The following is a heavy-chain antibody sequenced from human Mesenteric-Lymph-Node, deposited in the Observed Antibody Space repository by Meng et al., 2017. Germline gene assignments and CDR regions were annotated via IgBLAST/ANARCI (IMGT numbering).Heavy chain of an antibody. Sequence: GQLVQYGAEGESPGASVKVSCKASGYTFTGYYMHWVRQAPGQGLEWMGWINPNSGGTNYAQKFQGRVTMTRDTSISTAYMELSRLRSDDTAVYYCARVSLDFITMVRGEDYWGQGTLVTVSS. V-gene: IGHV1-2*02. D-gene: IGHD3-10*01. CDR1: GYTFTGYY. J-gene: IGHJ4*02. CDR2: INPNSGGT. CDR3: ARVSLDFITMVRGEDY.